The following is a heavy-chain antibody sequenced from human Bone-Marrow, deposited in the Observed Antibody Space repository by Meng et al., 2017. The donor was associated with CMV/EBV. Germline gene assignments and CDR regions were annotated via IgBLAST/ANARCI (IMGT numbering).Heavy chain of an antibody. CDR3: ASDSTTGTGRGAFDI. J-gene: IGHJ3*02. D-gene: IGHD1-1*01. CDR2: IRNDGSSK. Sequence: GESLKISCAASGFTFSNYGMHWVRQAPGKGLEWVAAIRNDGSSKYYTDSVKGRFTISRDNSKNTLYLQMNSLRAEDTAVYYCASDSTTGTGRGAFDIWGQATMVTVSS. CDR1: GFTFSNYG. V-gene: IGHV3-30*02.